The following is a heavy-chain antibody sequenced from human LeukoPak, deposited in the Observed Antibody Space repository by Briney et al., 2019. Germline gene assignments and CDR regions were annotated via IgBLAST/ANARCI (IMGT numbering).Heavy chain of an antibody. D-gene: IGHD3-16*01. CDR1: GYTFTSYG. J-gene: IGHJ4*02. CDR2: ISAHSDNT. CDR3: ARGADTGSYGSLVYFDY. V-gene: IGHV1-18*01. Sequence: ASVKVSCKASGYTFTSYGISWVRQAPGQGLEWMGLISAHSDNTNFAQKLQGRVTMTTDTSTSTAYMELRSLRSDDTAVYFCARGADTGSYGSLVYFDYWGQGTLVTVSS.